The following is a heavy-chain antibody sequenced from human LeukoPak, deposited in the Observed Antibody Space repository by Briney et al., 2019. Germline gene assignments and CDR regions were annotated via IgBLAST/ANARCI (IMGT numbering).Heavy chain of an antibody. D-gene: IGHD3-22*01. J-gene: IGHJ6*02. CDR1: GFTFSSYG. CDR2: ISYDGSNK. V-gene: IGHV3-30*18. Sequence: GGSLRLSCAASGFTFSSYGMHWVRQAPGKGLEWVAVISYDGSNKYYGDSVKGRFTISRDNSKNTLYLQMNSLRAEDTAVYYCAKDYDSSDIDQVYGMDVWGQGTTVTVSS. CDR3: AKDYDSSDIDQVYGMDV.